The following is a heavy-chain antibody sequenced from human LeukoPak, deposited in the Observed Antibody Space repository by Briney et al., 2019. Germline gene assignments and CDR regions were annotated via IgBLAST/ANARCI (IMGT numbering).Heavy chain of an antibody. CDR3: ARGRVVRDCNDGSFYHFDY. Sequence: GASVKVSCKASGYTFTSDVNWVRQATGPGLEWMGWMNPKSGHTGYSQKFQGRVTMTRDTPINTAYMELSSLRSEDTAVYYCARGRVVRDCNDGSFYHFDYWGQGTLVTVSS. CDR2: MNPKSGHT. J-gene: IGHJ4*02. CDR1: GYTFTSDV. V-gene: IGHV1-8*01. D-gene: IGHD2-15*01.